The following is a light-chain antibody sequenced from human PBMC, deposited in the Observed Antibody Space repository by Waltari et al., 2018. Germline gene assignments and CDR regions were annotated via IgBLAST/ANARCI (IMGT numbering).Light chain of an antibody. CDR3: MQGTPAFT. CDR2: KVS. Sequence: VVMTQSPLSLSVTLGQPSSISCRSSQSLGFTDGNTYLNWFHQRPGQSPRRLIYKVSNRETGVPDRFSGSGSGTDFTLKISRVEADDVGVYYCMQGTPAFTFGPGTKLEIK. J-gene: IGKJ2*01. CDR1: QSLGFTDGNTY. V-gene: IGKV2-30*01.